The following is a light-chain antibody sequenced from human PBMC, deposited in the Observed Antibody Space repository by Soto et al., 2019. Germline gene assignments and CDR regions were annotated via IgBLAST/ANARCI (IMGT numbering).Light chain of an antibody. CDR1: SSDVGAYNL. J-gene: IGLJ2*01. V-gene: IGLV2-14*01. CDR3: SSYSSSNTPV. CDR2: DVS. Sequence: QSVLTQPASVSGSPGQSITISCTGTSSDVGAYNLVSWHQQHPGKAPKLVIYDVSGRPSGVSNRFSGSKSGNTASLTISGLQAEDEADYYCSSYSSSNTPVFGGGTKLTVL.